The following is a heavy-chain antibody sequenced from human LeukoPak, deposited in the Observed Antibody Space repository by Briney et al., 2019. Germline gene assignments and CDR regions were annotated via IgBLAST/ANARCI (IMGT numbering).Heavy chain of an antibody. D-gene: IGHD1-26*01. CDR3: ARAGDSGNLA. CDR1: GYTFTYYY. V-gene: IGHV1-2*02. Sequence: ASVTVSCKASGYTFTYYYMHWVRQAPGQGLEWMGWINPNSGDTNYAQDFHRRVTMTRDTSISTAYMELSSLRSDDTAVYYCARAGDSGNLAWGQGTLVTVSS. CDR2: INPNSGDT. J-gene: IGHJ5*02.